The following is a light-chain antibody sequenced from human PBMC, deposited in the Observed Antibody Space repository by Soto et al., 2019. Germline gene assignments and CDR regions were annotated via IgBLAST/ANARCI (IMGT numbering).Light chain of an antibody. CDR3: SSYAGSSNV. J-gene: IGLJ1*01. Sequence: SALTQPSSASGSPGQSVAISCTGTSSDVGGYNYVSWYQQHPGKAPKLMIYEVNKRPSGVPDRFSGSKSGNTASLTVSGLQAEDGADYYCSSYAGSSNVFGTGTKVTVL. V-gene: IGLV2-8*01. CDR2: EVN. CDR1: SSDVGGYNY.